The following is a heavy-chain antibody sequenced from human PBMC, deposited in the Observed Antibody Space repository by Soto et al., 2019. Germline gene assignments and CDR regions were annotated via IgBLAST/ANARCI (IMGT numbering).Heavy chain of an antibody. J-gene: IGHJ3*02. V-gene: IGHV4-34*01. D-gene: IGHD3-16*02. Sequence: QVQLQQWGAGLLKPSETLSLTCAVYGGSFSGYYWSWIRQPPGKGLEWIGEINHSGITNYNPSLKSRVTISVDTSEIQFALKLSSVTAADTAVYYCARGLPSYDYIWGSYRPISDAFDIWGQGTMVTVSS. CDR1: GGSFSGYY. CDR2: INHSGIT. CDR3: ARGLPSYDYIWGSYRPISDAFDI.